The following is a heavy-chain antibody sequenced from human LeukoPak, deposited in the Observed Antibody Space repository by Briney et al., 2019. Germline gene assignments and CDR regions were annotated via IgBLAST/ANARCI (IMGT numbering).Heavy chain of an antibody. V-gene: IGHV3-48*03. D-gene: IGHD3-10*01. J-gene: IGHJ6*03. CDR1: GFTFSSYE. CDR3: ARGTGVNYYYYYMDA. CDR2: ISSSGSTI. Sequence: GGSLRLSCAASGFTFSSYEMNWVRQAPGKGLEWVSYISSSGSTIYYADSVKGRFTISRDNAKNSLYLQMNSLRAEDTAVYYCARGTGVNYYYYYMDAWGKGTTVTVSS.